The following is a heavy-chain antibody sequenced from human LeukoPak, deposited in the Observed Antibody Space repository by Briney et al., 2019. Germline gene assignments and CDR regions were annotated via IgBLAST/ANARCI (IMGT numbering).Heavy chain of an antibody. V-gene: IGHV1-69*04. J-gene: IGHJ6*02. Sequence: SVKVSCKASGGTFSSYAISWVRQAPGQGLEWMGRIIPILGIANYAQKFQGRVTITADKSTSTAYMELSSLRSEDTAVYYCARDLSGSGYGMDVWGQGTTVTVSS. CDR2: IIPILGIA. D-gene: IGHD6-19*01. CDR3: ARDLSGSGYGMDV. CDR1: GGTFSSYA.